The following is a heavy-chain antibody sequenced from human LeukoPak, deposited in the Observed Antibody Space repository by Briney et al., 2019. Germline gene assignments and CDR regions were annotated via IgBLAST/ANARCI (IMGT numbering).Heavy chain of an antibody. V-gene: IGHV3-30*02. CDR3: AKDRPMKMDTPLSYFDY. CDR2: IRFDVSNR. J-gene: IGHJ4*02. CDR1: ALTFTNYG. D-gene: IGHD5-24*01. Sequence: PGRSLRLSRAAAALTFTNYGMHSVRQAPRKGLGWVAFIRFDVSNRYYADSVRGRFTISRDNSKNTISLQMNSLRAEDTAVYYCAKDRPMKMDTPLSYFDYWGRGTLVTVSS.